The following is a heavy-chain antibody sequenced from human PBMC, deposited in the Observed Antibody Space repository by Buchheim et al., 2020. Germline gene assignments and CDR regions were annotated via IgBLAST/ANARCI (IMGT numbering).Heavy chain of an antibody. D-gene: IGHD2-15*01. CDR2: IYYSGCT. CDR3: ARVRSSGGSCYSHLGCGGDP. Sequence: QVQLQESGPGLVKPSQTLSLTCTVSGGSISSGGYYWSWIRQHPGKGLEWIGYIYYSGCTYYNPSLKSRVTISVDTSKNQFSMKLSSVSAADTAVYYCARVRSSGGSCYSHLGCGGDPWGQGTL. V-gene: IGHV4-31*03. J-gene: IGHJ5*02. CDR1: GGSISSGGYY.